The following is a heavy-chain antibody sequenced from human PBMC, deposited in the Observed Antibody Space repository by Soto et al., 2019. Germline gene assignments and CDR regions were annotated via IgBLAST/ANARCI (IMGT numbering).Heavy chain of an antibody. CDR1: GFTLSSAW. CDR2: IKEDGSER. J-gene: IGHJ4*02. CDR3: VRSYDF. Sequence: ESGGGLVQPGGSLRLSCAASGFTLSSAWMTWVRQAPGKGLEWVANIKEDGSERYYVHSVEGRFTVSRDNAKNSLYLQMYSLRAEDTAIYYCVRSYDFWGQGTQVTVSS. V-gene: IGHV3-7*05.